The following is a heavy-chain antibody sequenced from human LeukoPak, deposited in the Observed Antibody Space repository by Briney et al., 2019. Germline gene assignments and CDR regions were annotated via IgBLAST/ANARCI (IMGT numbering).Heavy chain of an antibody. Sequence: GGSLRLSCAASRFTFSNYAMSWVRQAPEKGLEWVSSISGIGASTYYADSVKGRFTVSRDNSKNTLYLQMNSLRAEDTAVYYCATQGIMATSGYWGQGTLVTVSS. CDR2: ISGIGAST. CDR3: ATQGIMATSGY. V-gene: IGHV3-23*01. J-gene: IGHJ4*02. D-gene: IGHD5-24*01. CDR1: RFTFSNYA.